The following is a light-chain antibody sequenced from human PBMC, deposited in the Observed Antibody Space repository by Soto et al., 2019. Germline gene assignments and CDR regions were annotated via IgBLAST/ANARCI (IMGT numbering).Light chain of an antibody. J-gene: IGKJ2*01. CDR2: GPS. V-gene: IGKV3-20*01. Sequence: EIVLTQSPEILSLSPGEGVTLSCRASQSVRSSYVAWYQQKPGQAPRLLIYGPSIRAAGIPDRFSGSGSGTDFTLTISRLESEDFAVYYCQQYGTPPYTFGQGTKLEIK. CDR1: QSVRSSY. CDR3: QQYGTPPYT.